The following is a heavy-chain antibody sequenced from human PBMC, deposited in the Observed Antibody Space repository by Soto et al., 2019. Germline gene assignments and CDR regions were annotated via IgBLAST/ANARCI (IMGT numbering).Heavy chain of an antibody. CDR1: GFIFSDHY. D-gene: IGHD1-26*01. CDR2: IKNKANSYTT. CDR3: TRISLVGATGGRYFDY. Sequence: VQLVESGGGLVQPGGSLRLSCAASGFIFSDHYMDWVRQAPGKGLEWVGRIKNKANSYTTEYAASVKGRFTISRDDSKNPLYLKMNSPKTEDTAVYYCTRISLVGATGGRYFDYWGQGTLLTVSS. V-gene: IGHV3-72*01. J-gene: IGHJ4*02.